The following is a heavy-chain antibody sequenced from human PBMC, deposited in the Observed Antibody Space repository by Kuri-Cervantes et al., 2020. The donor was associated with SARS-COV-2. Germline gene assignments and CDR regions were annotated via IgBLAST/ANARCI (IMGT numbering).Heavy chain of an antibody. CDR2: ISSNGGGT. D-gene: IGHD3-16*01. CDR3: ARMGEPYYMDV. J-gene: IGHJ6*03. V-gene: IGHV3-64*01. CDR1: GFTFSSYA. Sequence: LSLTCAASGFTFSSYAMHWVRQAPGKGLEYVSAISSNGGGTYYANSVKGRFTISRDNSKNTLYLQMGSLRVEDMAVYYCARMGEPYYMDVWGKGTTVTVSS.